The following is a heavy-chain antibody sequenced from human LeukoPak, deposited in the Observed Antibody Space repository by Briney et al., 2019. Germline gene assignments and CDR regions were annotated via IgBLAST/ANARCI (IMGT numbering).Heavy chain of an antibody. V-gene: IGHV4-4*02. Sequence: SETLSLTCSVSAGSISSSSWWSWVRQSPVKGLEWIGEIYLYGTTNYNPSLKSRVTMSVDRSKNQFSLKLSSVTAADTAVYYCARWVSILGRGAYDYGDSFDYWGQGTLVAVSS. CDR3: ARWVSILGRGAYDYGDSFDY. CDR2: IYLYGTT. CDR1: AGSISSSSW. J-gene: IGHJ4*02. D-gene: IGHD4-17*01.